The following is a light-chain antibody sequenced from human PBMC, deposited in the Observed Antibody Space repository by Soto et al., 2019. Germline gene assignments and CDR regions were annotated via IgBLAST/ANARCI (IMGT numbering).Light chain of an antibody. Sequence: LTASPSSLLLSQGSRATLSCRASQNINRYLAWYHQKPGQPPRLLIYDASTRATGIPARFSGSGSGTDFTLTISRLETEDFAVFYCQQYGTSEVIFGQGARLAV. CDR1: QNINRY. V-gene: IGKV3-20*01. J-gene: IGKJ5*01. CDR2: DAS. CDR3: QQYGTSEVI.